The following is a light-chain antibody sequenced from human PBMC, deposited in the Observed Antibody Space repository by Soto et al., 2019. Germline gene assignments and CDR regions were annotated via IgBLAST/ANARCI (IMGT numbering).Light chain of an antibody. CDR2: KAS. J-gene: IGKJ4*01. V-gene: IGKV1-5*03. Sequence: DIPMTQSPSTLSASLGDRVTITCRASQSISSWLAWYQQKPGKAPKLLIYKASSLESGVPSRFSGSGSETEFTLTINRLQPDDFATYYCQQYKNFPLTFGGGSKVEIK. CDR1: QSISSW. CDR3: QQYKNFPLT.